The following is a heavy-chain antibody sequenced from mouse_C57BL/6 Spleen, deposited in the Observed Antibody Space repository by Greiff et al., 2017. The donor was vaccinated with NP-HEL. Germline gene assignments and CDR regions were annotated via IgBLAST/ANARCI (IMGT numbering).Heavy chain of an antibody. CDR3: ATLYYGKSHFDY. Sequence: VQLQQPGAELVMPGASVKLSCKASGYTFTSYWMHWVKQRPGQGLEWIGEIDPSDSYTNYNQKFKGKSKLTVDKSSSTAYMQLSSLTSEDSAVYYCATLYYGKSHFDYWGQGTTLTVSS. CDR1: GYTFTSYW. D-gene: IGHD2-1*01. CDR2: IDPSDSYT. V-gene: IGHV1-69*01. J-gene: IGHJ2*01.